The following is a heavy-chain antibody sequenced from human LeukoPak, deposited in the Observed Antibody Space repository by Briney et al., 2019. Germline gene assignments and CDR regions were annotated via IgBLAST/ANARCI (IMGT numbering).Heavy chain of an antibody. J-gene: IGHJ4*02. CDR1: GFTFSNFW. Sequence: QPGGSLRLSCAASGFTFSNFWIHWVRQAPGKGLVWVSRINIDGSSTNYAGSVKGRFTISRDNAKNTVSLQMNGLRVEDTAVYHCARVRTTYYYDTTGYSFDHWGQGTLVTVSS. V-gene: IGHV3-74*01. CDR2: INIDGSST. D-gene: IGHD3-22*01. CDR3: ARVRTTYYYDTTGYSFDH.